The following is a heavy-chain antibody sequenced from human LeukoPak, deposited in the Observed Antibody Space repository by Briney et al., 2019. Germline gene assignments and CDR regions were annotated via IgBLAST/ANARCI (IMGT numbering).Heavy chain of an antibody. CDR3: AADSGSFPFDY. CDR1: GGTFSSYA. CDR2: ITPIFGTA. J-gene: IGHJ4*02. V-gene: IGHV1-69*13. D-gene: IGHD1-26*01. Sequence: ASVKVSCKASGGTFSSYALSWVRQAPGQGLEWMGGITPIFGTASYAQKFQGRITITADESPSTACMELSSLRSEDTAVYYCAADSGSFPFDYWGQGTLVTVSS.